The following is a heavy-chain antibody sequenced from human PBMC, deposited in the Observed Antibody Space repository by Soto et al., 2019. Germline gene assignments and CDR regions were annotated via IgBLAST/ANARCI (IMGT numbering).Heavy chain of an antibody. J-gene: IGHJ4*02. Sequence: QVHLMQSGAEVRKPGASVKVSCKASGYTSARYGVTWVRQAPGQGLEWLGWISTHSGNTNYAQKLQGRISVTIDRSTSTAYMELRSLTSDDTAIYYCASSRDGGSGSYFDHWVQGTLVSVSS. D-gene: IGHD1-26*01. CDR3: ASSRDGGSGSYFDH. CDR2: ISTHSGNT. CDR1: GYTSARYG. V-gene: IGHV1-18*01.